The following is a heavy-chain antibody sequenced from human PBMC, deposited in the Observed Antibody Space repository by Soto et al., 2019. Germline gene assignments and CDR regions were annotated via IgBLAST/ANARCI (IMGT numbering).Heavy chain of an antibody. CDR1: GGSISSYY. J-gene: IGHJ6*02. D-gene: IGHD3-10*01. CDR2: IYYSGST. Sequence: QVQLQESGPGLVKPSETLSLTCPVSGGSISSYYWSWIRQPPGKGLEWIGYIYYSGSTNYNPSLKSRVTISVDTSKNQFSLKLSSVTAADTAVYYCARGDPLLWFGEKVYYGMDVWGQGTTVTVSS. V-gene: IGHV4-59*01. CDR3: ARGDPLLWFGEKVYYGMDV.